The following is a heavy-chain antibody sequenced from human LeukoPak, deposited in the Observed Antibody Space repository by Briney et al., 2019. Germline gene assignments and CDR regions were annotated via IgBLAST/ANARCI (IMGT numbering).Heavy chain of an antibody. V-gene: IGHV4-59*01. J-gene: IGHJ6*02. Sequence: PSETLSLTCTVSGGSINNYYWSWIRQPPGKALEWIGYIYYTGTTKYNPSLKSRATISLDTSKNQFSLRLTSVTAADTALFFCARGYDIDVWGQGTTVTVSS. CDR3: ARGYDIDV. CDR1: GGSINNYY. CDR2: IYYTGTT.